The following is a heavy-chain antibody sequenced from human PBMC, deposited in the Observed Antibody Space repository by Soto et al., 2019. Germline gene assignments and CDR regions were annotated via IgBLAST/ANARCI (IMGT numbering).Heavy chain of an antibody. CDR3: AASIFYYGMDV. CDR1: GYTFTNYW. V-gene: IGHV5-51*01. Sequence: GESLKISCKGSGYTFTNYWIGWVRQMPGKGPEWMGIIYPGDSDTKYNPSFQGQVTISADKSITTTYLQWSSLKASDTAIYYCAASIFYYGMDVWGHGTTVTLSS. J-gene: IGHJ6*02. CDR2: IYPGDSDT.